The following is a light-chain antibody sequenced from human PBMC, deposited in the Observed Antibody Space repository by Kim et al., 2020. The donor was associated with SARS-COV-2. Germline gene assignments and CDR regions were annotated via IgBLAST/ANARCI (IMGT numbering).Light chain of an antibody. CDR2: DVS. CDR3: SSFTAKNTWL. Sequence: GQALTISCRGSSSDVGNYDYVSWYQQFPGKAPKVIMYDVSKRPAGVPDRFFGFKSGNTAFLTISGLHVEDEAVYYCSSFTAKNTWLFGGGTKVTVL. CDR1: SSDVGNYDY. V-gene: IGLV2-14*03. J-gene: IGLJ6*01.